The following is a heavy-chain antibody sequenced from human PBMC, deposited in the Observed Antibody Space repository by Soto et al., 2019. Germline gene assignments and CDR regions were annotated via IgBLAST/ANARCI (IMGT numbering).Heavy chain of an antibody. D-gene: IGHD3-3*02. J-gene: IGHJ6*02. Sequence: PSETLSLTCAVYGGSFSGYYWSWIRQPPGKGLEWIGEINHSGSTNYNPSLKSRVTISVDTSKNQFSLILYSVTAADTAVYYCARDRQYYHFWGGYENEGPYGMDVWGQGTTVTVSS. V-gene: IGHV4-34*01. CDR3: ARDRQYYHFWGGYENEGPYGMDV. CDR1: GGSFSGYY. CDR2: INHSGST.